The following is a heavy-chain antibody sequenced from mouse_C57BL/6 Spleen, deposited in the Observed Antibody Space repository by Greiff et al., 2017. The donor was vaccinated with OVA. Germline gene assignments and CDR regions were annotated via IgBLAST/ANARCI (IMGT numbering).Heavy chain of an antibody. CDR1: GYTFTSYW. CDR3: ARSDGTDYYAMDY. V-gene: IGHV1-52*01. Sequence: VQLQQPGAELVRPGSSVKLSCKASGYTFTSYWMHWVKQRPIQGLEWIGNIDPSDSETHYNQKFKDKATLTVDKSSSTAYMQLSSLTSEDSAVYYCARSDGTDYYAMDYWGQGTSVTVSS. J-gene: IGHJ4*01. D-gene: IGHD1-1*01. CDR2: IDPSDSET.